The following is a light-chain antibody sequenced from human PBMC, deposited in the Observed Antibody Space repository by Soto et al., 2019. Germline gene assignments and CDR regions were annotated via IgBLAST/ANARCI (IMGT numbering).Light chain of an antibody. CDR3: QQFNTSPWT. V-gene: IGKV3-15*01. Sequence: EIVMTQSPATLSVSPGGRATLSCRASQSISVTLAWYQQKPGQAPRLLIYGASTRAAGFPARFSGSGSGTDFTLTISSLQPDDFATYYCQQFNTSPWTFGQGTKVDIK. J-gene: IGKJ1*01. CDR2: GAS. CDR1: QSISVT.